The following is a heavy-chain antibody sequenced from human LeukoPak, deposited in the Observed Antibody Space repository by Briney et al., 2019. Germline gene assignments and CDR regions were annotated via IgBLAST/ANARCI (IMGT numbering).Heavy chain of an antibody. CDR2: IYQSGSGSS. CDR1: GGSIISSNYY. J-gene: IGHJ4*02. V-gene: IGHV4-39*01. Sequence: SETLSLTCSVSGGSIISSNYYWGWIRQPPGKGLEWIGSIYQSGSGSSYNNPSLKSRVSISGDTSKNQFFLRLSSVTAADTAVYYCASTLRFLPYRRFDYWGQGTLVTVPS. CDR3: ASTLRFLPYRRFDY. D-gene: IGHD3-3*01.